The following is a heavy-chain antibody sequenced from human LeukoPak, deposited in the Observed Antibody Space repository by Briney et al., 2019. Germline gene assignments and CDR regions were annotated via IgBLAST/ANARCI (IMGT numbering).Heavy chain of an antibody. CDR2: IWYDGSNK. Sequence: PEGSLRLSCAASGFTFSSYGMHWVRQAPGKGLEWVAVIWYDGSNKYYGDSVKGRFTISRDNSKKTLYLQMNSLRVEDTAVYYWPRGEGYNDAKYLQHWGQGTLVTVS. V-gene: IGHV3-33*01. CDR3: PRGEGYNDAKYLQH. CDR1: GFTFSSYG. J-gene: IGHJ1*01. D-gene: IGHD5-24*01.